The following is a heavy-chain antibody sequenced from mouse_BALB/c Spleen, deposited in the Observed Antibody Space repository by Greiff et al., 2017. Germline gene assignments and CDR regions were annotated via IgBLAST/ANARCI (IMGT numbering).Heavy chain of an antibody. CDR1: GYAFSSYW. Sequence: QVQLQQSGAELVRPGSSVKISCKASGYAFSSYWMNWVKQRPGQGLEWIGQIYPGDGDTNYNGKFKGKATLTADKSSSTAYMQLSSLTSEDSAVYFCAREGSAWFAYWGQGTLVTVSA. CDR3: AREGSAWFAY. CDR2: IYPGDGDT. J-gene: IGHJ3*01. V-gene: IGHV1-80*01.